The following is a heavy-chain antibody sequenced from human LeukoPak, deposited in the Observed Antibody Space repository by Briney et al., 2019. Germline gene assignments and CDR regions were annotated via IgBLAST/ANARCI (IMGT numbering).Heavy chain of an antibody. Sequence: GGSLRLSCAASGFTFSSYAMSWVRQAPGKGLEWVSAISGSGGSTYYADSVKGRFTISRDNSKNTLYLQMNSLRAEDTAVYYCAKDGPAAPPYYYYYYYMDVWGKGTTVTVSS. J-gene: IGHJ6*03. CDR3: AKDGPAAPPYYYYYYYMDV. CDR1: GFTFSSYA. D-gene: IGHD2-2*01. V-gene: IGHV3-23*01. CDR2: ISGSGGST.